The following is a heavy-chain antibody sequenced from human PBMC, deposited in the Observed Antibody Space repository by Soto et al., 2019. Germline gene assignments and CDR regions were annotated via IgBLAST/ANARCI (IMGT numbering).Heavy chain of an antibody. CDR3: TTDAAPHDGRGNYYGGAY. V-gene: IGHV3-15*07. CDR1: GFTFTDAW. Sequence: EVLLVESGGGLVKPGESLRLSCAASGFTFTDAWMHWVRQGPGRGLEWVGCIKTKSDSAATDYAAPVKDRFTNSRDDSNAARYLQLNSLKTENTAVYFCTTDAAPHDGRGNYYGGAYWGQGTRVTVSS. D-gene: IGHD3-22*01. CDR2: IKTKSDSAAT. J-gene: IGHJ4*02.